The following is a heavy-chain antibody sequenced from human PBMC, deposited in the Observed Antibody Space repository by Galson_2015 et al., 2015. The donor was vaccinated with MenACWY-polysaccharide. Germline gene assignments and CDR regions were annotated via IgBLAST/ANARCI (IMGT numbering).Heavy chain of an antibody. CDR2: IAHDGTVT. Sequence: SLRLSCAASGFTFSNYGMQWVRQAPGKGLEWVTVIAHDGTVTHYTDSVRGRFTVSRDNSKNMLYLYMNSLRPDDTAVYFCAKERDASISSSLNVWSQGTLVIVSS. CDR3: AKERDASISSSLNV. J-gene: IGHJ4*02. D-gene: IGHD2-21*01. CDR1: GFTFSNYG. V-gene: IGHV3-30*18.